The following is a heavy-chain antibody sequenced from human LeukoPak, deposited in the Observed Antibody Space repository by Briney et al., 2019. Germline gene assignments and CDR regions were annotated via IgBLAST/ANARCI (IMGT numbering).Heavy chain of an antibody. CDR2: IIPILGIA. CDR1: GGTFSSYA. V-gene: IGHV1-69*04. Sequence: SVKVSCKASGGTFSSYAISWVRQAPGQGLEWMGRIIPILGIANYAQKFQGRVTITADKSTSTAYMELRSLRSDDTAVYYCARDFGYYDSSGYYYKYNWFDPWGQGTLVTVSS. D-gene: IGHD3-22*01. J-gene: IGHJ5*02. CDR3: ARDFGYYDSSGYYYKYNWFDP.